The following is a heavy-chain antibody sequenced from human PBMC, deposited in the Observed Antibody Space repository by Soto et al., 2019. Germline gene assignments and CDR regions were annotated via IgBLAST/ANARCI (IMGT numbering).Heavy chain of an antibody. CDR1: GFTVSSNY. Sequence: GGSLRLSCAASGFTVSSNYMSWVRQAPGKGLEWVSVIYSGGSTYYADSVKDRFTISRHNSKNTLYLQMNSLRAEDTAVYYCARARGKNYGSGSYYYYYGMDVWGQGTTVTVSS. V-gene: IGHV3-53*04. CDR3: ARARGKNYGSGSYYYYYGMDV. J-gene: IGHJ6*02. CDR2: IYSGGST. D-gene: IGHD3-10*01.